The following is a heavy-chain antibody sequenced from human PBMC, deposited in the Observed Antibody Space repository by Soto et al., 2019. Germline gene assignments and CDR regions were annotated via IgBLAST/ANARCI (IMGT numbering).Heavy chain of an antibody. D-gene: IGHD5-18*01. V-gene: IGHV4-59*01. CDR1: GGSISSYY. CDR3: ARGPPRAMVTYYYYGMDV. CDR2: IYYSGST. Sequence: SETLSLTCTVSGGSISSYYWSWIRQPPGKGLEWIGYIYYSGSTNYNPSLKSRVTISVDTSKNQFSLKLSSVTAADTAVYYCARGPPRAMVTYYYYGMDVWGQGTTVTVSS. J-gene: IGHJ6*02.